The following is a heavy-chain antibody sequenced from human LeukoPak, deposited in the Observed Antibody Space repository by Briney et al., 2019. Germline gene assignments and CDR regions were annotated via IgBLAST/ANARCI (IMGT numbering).Heavy chain of an antibody. CDR2: INPNSGDT. CDR3: ARFPPLYSSGWYGFDP. CDR1: GYSFTGYY. V-gene: IGHV1-2*02. D-gene: IGHD6-19*01. Sequence: VASVKVSCKASGYSFTGYYMHWVRQAPGQGLEWMGWINPNSGDTKYAQKFQGRVTMTRDTSISTAYMELSRLRSDDTAVYYCARFPPLYSSGWYGFDPWGQGTLVTVSS. J-gene: IGHJ5*02.